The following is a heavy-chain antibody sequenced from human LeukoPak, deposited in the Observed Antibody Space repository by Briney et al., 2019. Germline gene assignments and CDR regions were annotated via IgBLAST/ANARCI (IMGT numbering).Heavy chain of an antibody. V-gene: IGHV3-66*01. CDR1: GFTVSSKY. CDR2: IYSGGST. D-gene: IGHD3-10*02. J-gene: IGHJ6*04. CDR3: AELGITMIGGV. Sequence: GGSLRLSCVASGFTVSSKYMNWVRQAPGKGLEWVSVIYSGGSTYYADSVKGRFTISRDNSKNTLYLQMNTLRVEDTAVYYCAELGITMIGGVWGKGTTVTISS.